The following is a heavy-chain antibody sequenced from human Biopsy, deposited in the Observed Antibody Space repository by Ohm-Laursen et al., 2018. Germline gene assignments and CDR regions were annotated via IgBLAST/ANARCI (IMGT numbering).Heavy chain of an antibody. V-gene: IGHV4-34*01. D-gene: IGHD3-16*01. J-gene: IGHJ1*01. CDR2: INHGGTT. CDR3: ARGRNYIWGNEPWG. Sequence: SDTLSLTCGVYGGSFSDDYWTWIRQPPRKGLEWIGEINHGGTTKYYNPSLRSRASISKDTSKNQFSLRLTSVSAADTAVYYCARGRNYIWGNEPWGWGQGTLVTVSS. CDR1: GGSFSDDY.